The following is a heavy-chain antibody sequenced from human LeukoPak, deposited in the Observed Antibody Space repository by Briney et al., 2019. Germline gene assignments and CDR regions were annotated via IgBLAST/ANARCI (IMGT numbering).Heavy chain of an antibody. CDR2: IYYSGST. Sequence: SETLSLTCTVSGGSISSSNYYWGWIRQPPGKGLEWIGYIYYSGSTNYNPSLKSRVTISVDTSKNQFSLKLRSVTAADTAVYYCARDQRTVGYYGMDVWGRGTTVTVSS. D-gene: IGHD1-26*01. CDR1: GGSISSSNYY. CDR3: ARDQRTVGYYGMDV. V-gene: IGHV4-61*01. J-gene: IGHJ6*02.